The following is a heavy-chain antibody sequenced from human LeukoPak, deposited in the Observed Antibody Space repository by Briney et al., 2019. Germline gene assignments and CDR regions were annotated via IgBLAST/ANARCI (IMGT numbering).Heavy chain of an antibody. D-gene: IGHD6-13*01. Sequence: ASETLSLTCTVSGASFSSSTYYWGWIRQPPGKGLEWIGSIYYSGSTYYNPSLKSRVTMSVDTSKNQFSLKLSSVTAADTAVYYLSKQAGGKRAAGNKPFDYWGQGTLVNGSS. CDR2: IYYSGST. V-gene: IGHV4-39*01. CDR3: SKQAGGKRAAGNKPFDY. CDR1: GASFSSSTYY. J-gene: IGHJ4*01.